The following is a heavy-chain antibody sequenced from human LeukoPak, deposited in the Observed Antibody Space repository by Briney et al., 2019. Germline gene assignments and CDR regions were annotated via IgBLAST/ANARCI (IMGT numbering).Heavy chain of an antibody. CDR3: ATGYLVTAGLMDV. D-gene: IGHD6-13*01. CDR1: GYTLTELS. J-gene: IGHJ6*02. V-gene: IGHV1-24*01. CDR2: FDPEDGKT. Sequence: ASVKVSCKVSGYTLTELSMFWVRQAPGKGLEWMGSFDPEDGKTVYAQKFQGRVTMTEDTSTDTTYMELSSLRSEDTAVYYCATGYLVTAGLMDVWGQGTTVTVSS.